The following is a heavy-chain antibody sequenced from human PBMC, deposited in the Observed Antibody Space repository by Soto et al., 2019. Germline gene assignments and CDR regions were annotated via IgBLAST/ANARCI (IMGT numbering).Heavy chain of an antibody. CDR2: IYYSGST. Sequence: SETLSLTCTVSGGSISSSSYYWGWIRQPPGKGLEWIGSIYYSGSTYYNPSLKSRVTISVDTSKNQFSLKLSSVTAADTAVYYCASQHYYDSSGYYAVYWGQGTLVTVSS. D-gene: IGHD3-22*01. J-gene: IGHJ4*02. CDR1: GGSISSSSYY. V-gene: IGHV4-39*01. CDR3: ASQHYYDSSGYYAVY.